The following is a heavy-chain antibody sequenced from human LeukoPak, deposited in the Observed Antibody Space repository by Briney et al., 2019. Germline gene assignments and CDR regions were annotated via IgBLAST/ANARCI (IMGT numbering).Heavy chain of an antibody. Sequence: HPGRSLRLSCAASGFTFSTYGMDWVRQAPGKGLEWVAVISKDGRNKYYSDSVKGRFTISRDNSKNTLYLQMDNLRVDDTAVYYCARDKWLTTTHYFDYWGQGTLVTVSS. V-gene: IGHV3-30*03. J-gene: IGHJ4*02. CDR2: ISKDGRNK. D-gene: IGHD4-11*01. CDR1: GFTFSTYG. CDR3: ARDKWLTTTHYFDY.